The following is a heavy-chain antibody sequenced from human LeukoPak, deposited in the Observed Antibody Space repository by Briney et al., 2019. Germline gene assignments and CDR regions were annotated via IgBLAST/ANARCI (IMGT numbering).Heavy chain of an antibody. Sequence: GASVTVSCKASGYTFTSYYMHWMRQAPGQGLEWMGIINPSGGSTSYAQKFQGRVTMTRDTSTSTVYMELSSLRSEDTAVYYCARGDVRGKAAAGPPSSGWFDPWGQGTLVTVSS. D-gene: IGHD6-13*01. CDR2: INPSGGST. J-gene: IGHJ5*02. V-gene: IGHV1-46*01. CDR3: ARGDVRGKAAAGPPSSGWFDP. CDR1: GYTFTSYY.